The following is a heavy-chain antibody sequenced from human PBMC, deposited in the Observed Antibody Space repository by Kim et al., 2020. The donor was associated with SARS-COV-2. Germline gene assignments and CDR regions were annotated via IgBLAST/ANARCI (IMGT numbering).Heavy chain of an antibody. Sequence: GGSLRLSCAASGFTFSSYGMHWVRQAPGKGLEWVAVISYDGSNKYYADSVKGRFTISRDNSKNTLYLQMNSLRAEDTAVYYCAKDLRYYYGSGTYPRDNYYSYGMDVWGQGTTVTVSS. V-gene: IGHV3-30*18. CDR2: ISYDGSNK. D-gene: IGHD3-10*01. CDR1: GFTFSSYG. J-gene: IGHJ6*02. CDR3: AKDLRYYYGSGTYPRDNYYSYGMDV.